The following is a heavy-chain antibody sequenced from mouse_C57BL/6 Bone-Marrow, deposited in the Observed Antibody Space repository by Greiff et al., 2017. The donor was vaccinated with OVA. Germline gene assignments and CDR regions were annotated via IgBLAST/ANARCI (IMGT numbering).Heavy chain of an antibody. V-gene: IGHV1-64*01. CDR3: ARDYGYDWFAD. J-gene: IGHJ3*01. CDR1: GYTFTSYW. D-gene: IGHD2-2*01. Sequence: QVQLKQPGAELVKPGASVKLSCKASGYTFTSYWMHWVKQRPGQGLEWIGMIHPNSGSNNYNEKFKSKATLTLDKSSSTAYMQLSSLTSDDSAVYYCARDYGYDWFADWGQGTLVTGSA. CDR2: IHPNSGSN.